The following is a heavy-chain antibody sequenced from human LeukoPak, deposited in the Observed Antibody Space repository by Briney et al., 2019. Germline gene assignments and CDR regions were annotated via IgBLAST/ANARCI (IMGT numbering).Heavy chain of an antibody. CDR1: GFTFSSYS. Sequence: GGSLRLSCAASGFTFSSYSMNWVCQAPGKGLEWVSSISSSSYIYYADSVKGRFTISRDNAKNSLYLQMNGLRAEDTAVYYCASLTTVTTNFQHWGQGTLVTVSS. CDR3: ASLTTVTTNFQH. V-gene: IGHV3-21*01. J-gene: IGHJ1*01. D-gene: IGHD4-17*01. CDR2: ISSSSYI.